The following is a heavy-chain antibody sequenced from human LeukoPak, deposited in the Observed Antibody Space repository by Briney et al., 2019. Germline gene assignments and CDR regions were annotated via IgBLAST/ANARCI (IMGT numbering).Heavy chain of an antibody. D-gene: IGHD3-10*01. CDR1: GFTFSSYG. V-gene: IGHV3-33*01. Sequence: GGSLRLSCAASGFTFSSYGMHWVRQAPGKGLEWVAVIWYDGSNKYYADSVKGRFTISRDNSKNTLYLQMNSLRAEDTAVYYCARDFHYYGSGSYGYWGQGTLVTVSS. CDR2: IWYDGSNK. J-gene: IGHJ4*02. CDR3: ARDFHYYGSGSYGY.